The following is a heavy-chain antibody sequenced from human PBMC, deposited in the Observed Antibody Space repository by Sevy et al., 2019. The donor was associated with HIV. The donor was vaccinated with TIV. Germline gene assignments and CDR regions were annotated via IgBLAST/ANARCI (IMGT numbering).Heavy chain of an antibody. CDR1: GFTFSSYS. CDR3: ARDFREVVTAVIGPAPAYCGGDCCSEHDAFDI. J-gene: IGHJ3*02. Sequence: GGSLRLSCAASGFTFSSYSMNWVRQAPGKGLEWVSSISSSSSYIYYADSVKGRFTISRDNAKNSVCLQMNSLRAEDKAVYYCARDFREVVTAVIGPAPAYCGGDCCSEHDAFDIWGQGTMVTVSS. D-gene: IGHD2-21*02. V-gene: IGHV3-21*01. CDR2: ISSSSSYI.